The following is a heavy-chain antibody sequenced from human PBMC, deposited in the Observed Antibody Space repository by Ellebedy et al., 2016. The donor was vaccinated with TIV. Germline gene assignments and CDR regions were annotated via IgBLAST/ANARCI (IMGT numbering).Heavy chain of an antibody. CDR3: ARDVSHNVDY. CDR2: ISASSGTT. CDR1: GFTFTNYG. Sequence: ASVKVSXKASGFTFTNYGISWVRQAPGQGLEWVGWISASSGTTHYAQSLQDRVTMTTDTSTGTAYMELTSLRSDDTAVYYCARDVSHNVDYWGQGTLVTVSS. V-gene: IGHV1-18*01. D-gene: IGHD1-1*01. J-gene: IGHJ4*02.